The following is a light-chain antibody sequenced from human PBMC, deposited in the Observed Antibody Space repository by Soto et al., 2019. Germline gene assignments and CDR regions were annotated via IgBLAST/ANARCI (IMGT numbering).Light chain of an antibody. CDR2: EVS. J-gene: IGLJ1*01. V-gene: IGLV2-14*03. CDR1: SSDVGAYDY. Sequence: QSALTQPASVSGSPGQSITISCTGTSSDVGAYDYVSWYQQHPDKAPKLMIYEVSNRPSGVSNRFSGSKSVNTATLTISGPQPEDEADDYCSSYTSSSTRVFGTGTKLTVL. CDR3: SSYTSSSTRV.